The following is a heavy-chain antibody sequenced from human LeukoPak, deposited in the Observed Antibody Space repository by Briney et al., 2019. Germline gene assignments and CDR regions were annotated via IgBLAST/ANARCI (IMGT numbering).Heavy chain of an antibody. CDR2: IYTSGST. CDR1: GDSISSGIHY. Sequence: PSQTLSLTCTVSGDSISSGIHYWSWIRQPAGKGLEWIGRIYTSGSTNYNPSLKSRVTMSVDTSKKQFSLKLSSVTAADTAVYYCARVRGSSGSYEYYHYMDVWGKGTTVTISS. CDR3: ARVRGSSGSYEYYHYMDV. V-gene: IGHV4-61*02. J-gene: IGHJ6*03. D-gene: IGHD1-26*01.